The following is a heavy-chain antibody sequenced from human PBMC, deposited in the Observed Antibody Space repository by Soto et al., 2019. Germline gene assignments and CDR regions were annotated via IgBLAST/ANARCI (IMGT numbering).Heavy chain of an antibody. CDR1: GFTFDDYA. D-gene: IGHD5-12*01. J-gene: IGHJ6*02. CDR2: ISWNSGRI. V-gene: IGHV3-9*01. Sequence: GGSLRLSCAASGFTFDDYAMHWVRQAPGKGLEWVSGISWNSGRIGYADSVKGRFTISRDNAKNSLYLQMNSLRAEDTAFYYCAKEGPYSGYDFDYYGMDVWGQGTTVTVSS. CDR3: AKEGPYSGYDFDYYGMDV.